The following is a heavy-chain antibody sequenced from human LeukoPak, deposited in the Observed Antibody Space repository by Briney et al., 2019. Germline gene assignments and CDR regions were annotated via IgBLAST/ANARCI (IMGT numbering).Heavy chain of an antibody. Sequence: SETLSLTCTVSGGSLSGFYWTWVRQPAGKGLEWIGRTYNSGSTNLNPSLKSRVTMSEDTSKNQFSLRLTSVTAADTAVYYCAKQTGVVGATSAGFDLWGRGTLVTVSS. CDR3: AKQTGVVGATSAGFDL. D-gene: IGHD1-26*01. J-gene: IGHJ2*01. CDR1: GGSLSGFY. V-gene: IGHV4-4*07. CDR2: TYNSGST.